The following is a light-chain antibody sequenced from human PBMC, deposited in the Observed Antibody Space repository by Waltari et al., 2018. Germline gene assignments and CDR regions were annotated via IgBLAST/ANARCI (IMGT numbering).Light chain of an antibody. CDR1: QSVLYSANNKNY. CDR3: QQYYNIPWT. Sequence: EIVLTQSPATLSLSPGERATINCKSSQSVLYSANNKNYLAWYQQKPGQPPNLLIYWASTRESGVPDRFSGSGSGTDFTLTISSLQAEDVAVYYCQQYYNIPWTFGQGTKVEIK. V-gene: IGKV4-1*01. J-gene: IGKJ1*01. CDR2: WAS.